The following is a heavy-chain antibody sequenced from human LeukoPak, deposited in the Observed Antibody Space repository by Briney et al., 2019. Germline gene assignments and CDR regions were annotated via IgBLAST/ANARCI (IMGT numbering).Heavy chain of an antibody. V-gene: IGHV3-7*01. CDR3: ARDLSGVTGYTYGRGIDY. CDR1: GFTLADYA. D-gene: IGHD5-18*01. J-gene: IGHJ4*02. CDR2: IKKDGSEK. Sequence: GGSLRLSCTASGFTLADYAMSWFRQAPGKGLEWVANIKKDGSEKYYVDSVKGRFTISRDNAKTSLYLQMNSLRAEDTAVYYCARDLSGVTGYTYGRGIDYWGQGTLVTVSS.